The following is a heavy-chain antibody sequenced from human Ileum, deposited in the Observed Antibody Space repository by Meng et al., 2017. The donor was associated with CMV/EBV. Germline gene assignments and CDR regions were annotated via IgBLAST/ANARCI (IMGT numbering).Heavy chain of an antibody. D-gene: IGHD1-7*01. CDR3: AKDRSPWNYEPYYLDY. Sequence: GESLKISCAASGFTFSSYAMSWVRQAPGKGLEWVSAISGSGGSTYYADSVKGRFTISRDNSKNTLYLQMNSLRAEDTAVYYCAKDRSPWNYEPYYLDYWGQATLVTVSS. CDR1: GFTFSSYA. J-gene: IGHJ4*02. V-gene: IGHV3-23*01. CDR2: ISGSGGST.